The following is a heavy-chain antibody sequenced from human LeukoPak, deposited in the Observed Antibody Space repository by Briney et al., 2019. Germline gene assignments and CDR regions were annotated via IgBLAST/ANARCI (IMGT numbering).Heavy chain of an antibody. Sequence: PGGSLRLSCAASGFTFSTFAMIWVRQPPGKGLEWVSGISWNSGSIGYADSVKGRFTISRDNAKNSLYLQMNSLRAEDTALYYCAKSLYGWYFDYWGQGTLVTVSS. J-gene: IGHJ4*02. V-gene: IGHV3-9*01. D-gene: IGHD3-16*01. CDR2: ISWNSGSI. CDR3: AKSLYGWYFDY. CDR1: GFTFSTFA.